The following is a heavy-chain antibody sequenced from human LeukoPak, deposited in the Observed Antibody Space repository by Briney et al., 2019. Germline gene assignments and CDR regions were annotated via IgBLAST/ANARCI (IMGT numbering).Heavy chain of an antibody. Sequence: SQTLSLTCSVSGVSVSDGRYYWPWIRQHPGKGLEWIGYKYYSGSAKYNPSLKSRLTISIDTSKNQFSLHLSSVTAADTATYYCATPYCSTISCLDVFNMWGQGTRVTVSS. J-gene: IGHJ3*02. CDR3: ATPYCSTISCLDVFNM. V-gene: IGHV4-31*03. CDR2: KYYSGSA. CDR1: GVSVSDGRYY. D-gene: IGHD2-2*01.